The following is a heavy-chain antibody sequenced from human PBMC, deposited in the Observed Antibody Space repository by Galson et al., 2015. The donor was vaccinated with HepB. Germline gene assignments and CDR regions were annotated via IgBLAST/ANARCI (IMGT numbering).Heavy chain of an antibody. D-gene: IGHD3-22*01. Sequence: SLRLSCAASGFTFITYGMHWVRQAPGKGLEWVAVIKYDGSNPYYADSVNGRFTISRDNSKNTLYLQMNSLRAEDTAVYYCARGGYYYDSDDSPIDYWGQGTLVTVSS. CDR2: IKYDGSNP. J-gene: IGHJ4*02. CDR1: GFTFITYG. V-gene: IGHV3-33*01. CDR3: ARGGYYYDSDDSPIDY.